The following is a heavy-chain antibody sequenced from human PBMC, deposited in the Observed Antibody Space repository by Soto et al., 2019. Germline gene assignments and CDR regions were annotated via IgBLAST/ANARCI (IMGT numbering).Heavy chain of an antibody. CDR2: ISYDGSNK. V-gene: IGHV3-30-3*01. CDR1: GFTFSSYA. Sequence: PGGSLRLSCAASGFTFSSYAMHWVRQAPGKGLEWVAVISYDGSNKYYADSVKGRFTISRDNSKNTLYLQMNSLRAEDTAVYYCARGVANGPLFDYWGQGTLVTVSS. J-gene: IGHJ4*02. CDR3: ARGVANGPLFDY. D-gene: IGHD2-8*01.